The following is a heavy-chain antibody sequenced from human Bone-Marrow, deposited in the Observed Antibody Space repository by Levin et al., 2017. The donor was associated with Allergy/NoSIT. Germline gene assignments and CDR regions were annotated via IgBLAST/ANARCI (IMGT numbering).Heavy chain of an antibody. J-gene: IGHJ5*02. CDR3: ARTWVQLWLGWFDP. Sequence: SQTLSLTCTVSGDSVSSGNYYWSWIRQPPGKGPEWIGCVHYGGSTNYNPSLKTRVTISMDTSKNQISLKLSSVTAADTAVYYCARTWVQLWLGWFDPWGQGTLVTISS. CDR1: GDSVSSGNYY. V-gene: IGHV4-61*01. CDR2: VHYGGST. D-gene: IGHD5-24*01.